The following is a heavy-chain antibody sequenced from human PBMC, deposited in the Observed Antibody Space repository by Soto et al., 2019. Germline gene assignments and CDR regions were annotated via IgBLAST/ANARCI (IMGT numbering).Heavy chain of an antibody. D-gene: IGHD5-12*01. V-gene: IGHV1-69*02. CDR2: IIPILGIA. Sequence: QVQLVQSGAEVKKPGSSVKFSCTASGGTFSRYTISWVRHATGQGLEWMGRIIPILGIANYAQKFQGRVTITADKSTSTAYRALSSLRSEDTAVYYCARGSGYRSGYFDYCGQGTLVNVSS. CDR1: GGTFSRYT. J-gene: IGHJ4*02. CDR3: ARGSGYRSGYFDY.